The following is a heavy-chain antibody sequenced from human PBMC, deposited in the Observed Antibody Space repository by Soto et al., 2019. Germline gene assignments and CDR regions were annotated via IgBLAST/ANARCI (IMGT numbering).Heavy chain of an antibody. CDR2: TYYRSNWRH. CDR1: GDSVSSNTAA. D-gene: IGHD6-19*01. V-gene: IGHV6-1*01. CDR3: ARGVAGSGFDL. J-gene: IGHJ4*01. Sequence: SQTLSLTCVISGDSVSSNTAAWNWIRSSPSRGLEWLGRTYYRSNWRHDYAVSVKSRITVNPDTSKNHFSLQLNSVTPDDTAVYYCARGVAGSGFDLWGQGTPVPVSS.